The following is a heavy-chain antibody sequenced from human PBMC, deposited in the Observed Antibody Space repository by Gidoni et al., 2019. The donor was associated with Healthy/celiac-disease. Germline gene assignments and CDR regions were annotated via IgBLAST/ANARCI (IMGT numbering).Heavy chain of an antibody. CDR1: GGSFSGYY. CDR2: INHSGST. D-gene: IGHD4-4*01. CDR3: ARHRRLTGYFDY. V-gene: IGHV4-34*01. J-gene: IGHJ4*02. Sequence: QVQLQQWGAGLLKPSETLSLTCAVYGGSFSGYYWIWIRQPPGKGLEWIGEINHSGSTNYNPPLKSRVTISVDTAKNQFSLKLRSVTAADTAVYYCARHRRLTGYFDYWGQGTLVTVSS.